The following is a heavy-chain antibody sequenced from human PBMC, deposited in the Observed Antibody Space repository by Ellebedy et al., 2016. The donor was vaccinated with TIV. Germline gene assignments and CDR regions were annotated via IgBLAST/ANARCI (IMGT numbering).Heavy chain of an antibody. CDR3: TRYLYVSRSQDYGMDV. Sequence: GESLKISXAASGFTFSGFEMQWVRQASGKGLEWVGRIRSKGDGFDIAYAAPVKGRFTVSRDDSKNTAYLLMNSLKSEDSAVYYCTRYLYVSRSQDYGMDVWGQGTTVTVSS. CDR2: IRSKGDGFDI. D-gene: IGHD3-10*01. CDR1: GFTFSGFE. J-gene: IGHJ6*02. V-gene: IGHV3-73*01.